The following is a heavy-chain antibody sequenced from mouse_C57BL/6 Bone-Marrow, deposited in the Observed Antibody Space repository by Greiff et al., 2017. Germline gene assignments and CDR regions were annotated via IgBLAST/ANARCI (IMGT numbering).Heavy chain of an antibody. Sequence: VQLQQPGAELVRPGSSVKLSCKASGYTFTSYWMHWVKQRPIQGLEWIGNIDPSDSETHYNQKFKDKATLTVDKSSSTAYMQLSSLTSEDSAVYYCASDSSGYYYAMDYWGQGTSVTVSS. V-gene: IGHV1-52*01. D-gene: IGHD3-2*02. J-gene: IGHJ4*01. CDR2: IDPSDSET. CDR1: GYTFTSYW. CDR3: ASDSSGYYYAMDY.